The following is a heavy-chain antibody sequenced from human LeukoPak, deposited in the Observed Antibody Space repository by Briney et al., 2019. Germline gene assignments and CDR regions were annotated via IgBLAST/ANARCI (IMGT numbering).Heavy chain of an antibody. D-gene: IGHD4-17*01. CDR3: ARGATVTPYFDY. V-gene: IGHV3-21*04. J-gene: IGHJ4*02. CDR2: ISRSSSYI. CDR1: GFTLSSYS. Sequence: GGSLRLSCAASGFTLSSYSMNWVRQAPGKGLEWVSSISRSSSYIYYADSVKGRFTISRDYSKNTLYLQMNSLRVDDTAVYYCARGATVTPYFDYWGQGTLVTVSS.